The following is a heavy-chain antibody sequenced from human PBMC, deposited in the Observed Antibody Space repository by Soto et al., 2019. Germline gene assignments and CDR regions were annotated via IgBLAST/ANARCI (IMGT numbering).Heavy chain of an antibody. J-gene: IGHJ6*02. V-gene: IGHV3-33*02. D-gene: IGHD2-15*01. CDR2: IWYDGSDK. CDR3: AIVPQMYCSGSHCYSDFYYGMDL. CDR1: GFTFSDFG. Sequence: QVQLVESGGGVVRPGRSLRLSCATSGFTFSDFGIHWVRQAPGKGLEWVAIIWYDGSDKYYADSAKGRFTISRDNSHHTVVLQMNRLRVADTATYYCAIVPQMYCSGSHCYSDFYYGMDLWGQGTTVTVSS.